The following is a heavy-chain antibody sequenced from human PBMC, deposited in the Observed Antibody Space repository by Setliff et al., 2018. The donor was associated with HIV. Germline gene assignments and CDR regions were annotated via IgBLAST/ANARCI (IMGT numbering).Heavy chain of an antibody. D-gene: IGHD6-19*01. V-gene: IGHV3-20*04. J-gene: IGHJ4*02. CDR2: INWNGGTT. CDR3: ARDLYASGWNGMGY. CDR1: GFTFDDYG. Sequence: PGGSLRLSCAASGFTFDDYGMSWVRQVPGKGLEWVSGINWNGGTTGYADSVKGRFTISRDNAKNSLYLQMNSLRAEDTAFYYCARDLYASGWNGMGYWGQGTLVTVSS.